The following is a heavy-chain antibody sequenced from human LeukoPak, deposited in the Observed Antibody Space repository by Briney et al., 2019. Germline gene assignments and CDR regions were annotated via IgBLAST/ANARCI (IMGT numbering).Heavy chain of an antibody. Sequence: SETLSLTCTVSGASISSSYWSWIRQPPGKGLEWIGYIYYSGSTDYSPSLKSRVTISVDTSKNQFSLKLSSVTAADTAVYYCASQESRYSIAASETWGQGTLVTVSS. V-gene: IGHV4-59*08. D-gene: IGHD6-13*01. J-gene: IGHJ5*02. CDR3: ASQESRYSIAASET. CDR2: IYYSGST. CDR1: GASISSSY.